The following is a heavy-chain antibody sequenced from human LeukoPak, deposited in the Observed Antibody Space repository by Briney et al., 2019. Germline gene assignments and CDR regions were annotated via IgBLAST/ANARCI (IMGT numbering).Heavy chain of an antibody. CDR1: GFTFSSYA. J-gene: IGHJ4*02. Sequence: PGGSLRLSCAASGFTFSSYAMSWVRQAPGKGLEWVSAISGSGGSTYYADSVKGRFTISRDNAKNSLYLQMNSLRAEDTALYYCARAGSGWYKEDYWGQGTLVTVSS. D-gene: IGHD6-19*01. CDR2: ISGSGGST. CDR3: ARAGSGWYKEDY. V-gene: IGHV3-23*01.